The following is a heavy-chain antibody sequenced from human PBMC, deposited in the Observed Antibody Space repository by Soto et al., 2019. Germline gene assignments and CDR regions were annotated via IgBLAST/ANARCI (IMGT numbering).Heavy chain of an antibody. Sequence: QVHLVQSGTEVKKPGSSVKVSCKASGGTFSSSGFSCVRQAPGQGLEWMGMIVPSLDTTNHAQKFQASVTITADEVTSTAYMELRSLRSEDTAVYYCARWPQPRYTADPYAVDVWGQGTRVIVSS. CDR2: IVPSLDTT. CDR1: GGTFSSSG. D-gene: IGHD3-16*02. J-gene: IGHJ6*02. CDR3: ARWPQPRYTADPYAVDV. V-gene: IGHV1-69*11.